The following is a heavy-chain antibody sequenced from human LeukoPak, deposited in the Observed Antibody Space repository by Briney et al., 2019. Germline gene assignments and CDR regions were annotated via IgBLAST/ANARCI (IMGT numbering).Heavy chain of an antibody. V-gene: IGHV4-4*07. CDR3: AGGDTYCSSTSCEDYYYYYYMGV. CDR2: IYASGST. Sequence: SETLSLTCTVSGGSISNYYWSWIRQPAGKGLQWIGRIYASGSTNYNPSLKSRVTMSVDTSKNQFSLKLSSVTAADTAVYYCAGGDTYCSSTSCEDYYYYYYMGVWGKGTTVTVSS. CDR1: GGSISNYY. J-gene: IGHJ6*03. D-gene: IGHD2-2*01.